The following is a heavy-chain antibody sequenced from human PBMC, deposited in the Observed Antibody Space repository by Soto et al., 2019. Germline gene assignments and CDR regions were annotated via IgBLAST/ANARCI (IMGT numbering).Heavy chain of an antibody. J-gene: IGHJ4*02. V-gene: IGHV4-31*03. CDR1: GGSISSGDYY. Sequence: QVQLQESGPGLVKPSQTLSLTCTVSGGSISSGDYYWSWIRQHPGKGLEWIGYIYYRGRTYYNPSLTSRVTISVDTSNNQFSLKLSSVTAADTAVYFCATYGSGSYKPTTFDYWGQGTLVTVSS. CDR3: ATYGSGSYKPTTFDY. D-gene: IGHD3-10*01. CDR2: IYYRGRT.